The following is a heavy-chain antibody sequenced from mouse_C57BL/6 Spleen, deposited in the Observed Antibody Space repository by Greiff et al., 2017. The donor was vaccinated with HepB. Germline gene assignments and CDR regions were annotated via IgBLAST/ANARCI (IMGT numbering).Heavy chain of an antibody. V-gene: IGHV5-17*01. CDR1: GFTFSDYG. Sequence: EVKVVESGGGLVKPGGSLKLSCAASGFTFSDYGMHWVRQAPEKGLEWVAYISSGSSTIYYADTVKGRFTISRDNAKNTLFLQMTSLRSEDTAMYYCTREIYSWDLYWYFDVWGTGTTVTVSS. CDR2: ISSGSSTI. J-gene: IGHJ1*03. D-gene: IGHD4-1*01. CDR3: TREIYSWDLYWYFDV.